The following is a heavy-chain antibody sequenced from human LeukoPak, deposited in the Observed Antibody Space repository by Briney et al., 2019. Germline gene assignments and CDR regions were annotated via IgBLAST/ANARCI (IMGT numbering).Heavy chain of an antibody. Sequence: ASVKVSCKASGYTFTSYGISWVRHAPGQGLEWMGWISAYNGNTNYAQKLQGRVTMTTDTSTSTAYTELRSLRSDDTAVYYCARDIMAYDYVWGSYWDYFDYWGQGTLVTVSS. CDR1: GYTFTSYG. CDR3: ARDIMAYDYVWGSYWDYFDY. J-gene: IGHJ4*02. CDR2: ISAYNGNT. D-gene: IGHD3-16*01. V-gene: IGHV1-18*01.